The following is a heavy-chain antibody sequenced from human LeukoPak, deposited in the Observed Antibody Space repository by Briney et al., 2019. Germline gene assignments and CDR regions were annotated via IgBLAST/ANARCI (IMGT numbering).Heavy chain of an antibody. D-gene: IGHD2-2*01. CDR1: GGSISSYY. CDR2: IYTSGST. CDR3: ARERGGDIVVVPAAEFDY. V-gene: IGHV4-4*07. Sequence: SETLSLTCTVSGGSISSYYWSWIRQPAGKGLEWIGRIYTSGSTNYNPSLKSRVTISVDTSKNQFSLKLSSVTAADTAVYYCARERGGDIVVVPAAEFDYWGQGTLVTVSS. J-gene: IGHJ4*02.